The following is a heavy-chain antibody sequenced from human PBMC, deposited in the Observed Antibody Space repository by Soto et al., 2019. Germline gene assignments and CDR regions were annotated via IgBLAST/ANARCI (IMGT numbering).Heavy chain of an antibody. CDR2: TYRGGTT. CDR1: GASVNSNNW. CDR3: AIHIAVPTTRGFDY. Sequence: QVQLQASGPRLVKPSGTLSLTCVVSGASVNSNNWWSWVRQSPGKGLEWIGETYRGGTTNYNASLVSRASISMDQSNNQISLHMISLTVADTAVYYCAIHIAVPTTRGFDYWGQGILVTVSS. V-gene: IGHV4-4*02. J-gene: IGHJ4*02. D-gene: IGHD6-19*01.